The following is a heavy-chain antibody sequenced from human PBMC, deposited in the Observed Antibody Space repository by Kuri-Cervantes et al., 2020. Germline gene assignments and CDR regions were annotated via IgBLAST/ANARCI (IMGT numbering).Heavy chain of an antibody. CDR1: RGSLSGPY. CDR2: INHSGST. CDR3: ARGGMGATTGFQH. J-gene: IGHJ1*01. Sequence: SETLSLTCAVFRGSLSGPYWSWIRQSPGKGLEWIGEINHSGSTNYNPSLKSRLTISVDTSKNQISLKLSSVTAADTAVYYCARGGMGATTGFQHWGQGTLVTVSS. D-gene: IGHD1-26*01. V-gene: IGHV4-34*01.